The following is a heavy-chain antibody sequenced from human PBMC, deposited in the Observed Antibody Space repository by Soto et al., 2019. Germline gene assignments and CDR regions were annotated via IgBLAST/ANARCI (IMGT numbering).Heavy chain of an antibody. CDR3: ARAYYFGSGTSYTLYY. CDR1: GFTFSNYG. V-gene: IGHV3-30*03. D-gene: IGHD3-10*01. Sequence: PGGSLRLSCAASGFTFSNYGMHWDRQAPGKGLEWVAAISDDGVSKYYADSVQGRFTISRDNSESAVFLQMNSLRPDDTALYFCARAYYFGSGTSYTLYYWGQGTQVTVSS. J-gene: IGHJ4*02. CDR2: ISDDGVSK.